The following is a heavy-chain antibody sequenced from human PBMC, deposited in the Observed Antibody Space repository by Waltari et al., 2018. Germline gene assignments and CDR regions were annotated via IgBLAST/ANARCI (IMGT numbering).Heavy chain of an antibody. CDR3: ARYYGNGEGWLDP. V-gene: IGHV4-39*07. CDR1: GGSISRGSYY. CDR2: ISYSGTT. J-gene: IGHJ5*02. D-gene: IGHD3-3*01. Sequence: QLQLQESGPGLVKPSETLSLTCTVSGGSISRGSYYWVWIRQPPGKGLESIGYISYSGTTYYNLSLKSRVTMSVDTSRDQYSLSLRSVAAADTAVYYCARYYGNGEGWLDPWGQGTLVTVSS.